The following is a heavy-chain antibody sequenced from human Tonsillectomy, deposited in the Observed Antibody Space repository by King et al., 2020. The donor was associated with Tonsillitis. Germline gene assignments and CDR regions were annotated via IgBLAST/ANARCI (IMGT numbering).Heavy chain of an antibody. D-gene: IGHD3-10*01. CDR3: AKIGTAYGAFDI. CDR2: SSPNSGGT. V-gene: IGHV1-2*02. J-gene: IGHJ3*02. Sequence: VQLVESGAEVKKPGASVKVACKASGYTFTGYHMHWVRQARGQGLEGMGWSSPNSGGTNYAQMFQGRVTMTRDTSITTAYMELGGLRSDDTAVYYCAKIGTAYGAFDIWGQGTMVTVSS. CDR1: GYTFTGYH.